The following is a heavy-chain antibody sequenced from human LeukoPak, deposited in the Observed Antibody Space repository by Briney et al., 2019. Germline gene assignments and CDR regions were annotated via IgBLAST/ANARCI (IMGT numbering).Heavy chain of an antibody. CDR3: ARVYYNSSGADVDY. J-gene: IGHJ4*01. CDR1: GFTFGEYG. D-gene: IGHD3-22*01. CDR2: ISWNGGIT. V-gene: IGHV3-20*04. Sequence: GGSLRLSCAASGFTFGEYGLSWVRQAPGKGLEWVSGISWNGGITGYADSVKGRFIISRDNAQSSLYLQMKSLRVEDTALYYCARVYYNSSGADVDYGEEATLITVS.